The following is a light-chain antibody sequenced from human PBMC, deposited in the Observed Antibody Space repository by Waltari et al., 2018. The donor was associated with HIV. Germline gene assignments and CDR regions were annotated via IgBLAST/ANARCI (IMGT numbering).Light chain of an antibody. CDR1: ALSKKY. V-gene: IGLV3-10*01. Sequence: SYELTQPPSVSVSPGQTARITCSGDALSKKYAYWYQQKSGQAPVLVIYEDTKRPSGTPERFSGSSSGTMATLTVSGAQVEDEADYYCYSTDSSANHRVFGGGTKLTVL. CDR2: EDT. J-gene: IGLJ2*01. CDR3: YSTDSSANHRV.